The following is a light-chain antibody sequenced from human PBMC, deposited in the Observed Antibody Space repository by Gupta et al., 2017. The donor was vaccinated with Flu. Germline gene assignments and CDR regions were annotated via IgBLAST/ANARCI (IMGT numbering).Light chain of an antibody. CDR2: DAS. J-gene: IGKJ5*01. CDR1: PTVSTY. V-gene: IGKV3-11*01. Sequence: EVVLTQSPATLSLSPGERATLSCRTSPTVSTYLFWSQQKTGQAPMLLIYDASNRAPAIQSRFCGSGSGTAFTLIINNLEPEDSAIYYCQQHVNWRPGTFGQGTQVEIK. CDR3: QQHVNWRPGT.